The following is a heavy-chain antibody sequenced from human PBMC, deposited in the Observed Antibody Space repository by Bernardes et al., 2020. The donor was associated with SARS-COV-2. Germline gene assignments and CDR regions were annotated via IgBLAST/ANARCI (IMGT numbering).Heavy chain of an antibody. CDR2: TYYRSKWHN. J-gene: IGHJ5*02. V-gene: IGHV6-1*01. Sequence: QTLSLTCAISGDSVSSTSVAWNWIRQSPSGGLEWLGRTYYRSKWHNDYAVSVRSRISINPDTPKNQFSLQLKSVTPEDTAVYYCGREHNFNYDARWFDLWGQGTLVTVSS. CDR1: GDSVSSTSVA. CDR3: GREHNFNYDARWFDL. D-gene: IGHD4-4*01.